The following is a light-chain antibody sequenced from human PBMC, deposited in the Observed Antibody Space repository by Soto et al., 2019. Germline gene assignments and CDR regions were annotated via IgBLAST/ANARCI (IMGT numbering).Light chain of an antibody. V-gene: IGKV1-8*01. CDR3: HQYYSYPLT. CDR2: AAS. Sequence: AIRMTQSPSSLSASTGDRVTITCRASQGISSYLAWYQQKPGKAPKLLIYAASTVQSGVPSRFSGSGSGTDFTLTISCLQSEDVATYYCHQYYSYPLTFGGGTKVAIK. CDR1: QGISSY. J-gene: IGKJ4*01.